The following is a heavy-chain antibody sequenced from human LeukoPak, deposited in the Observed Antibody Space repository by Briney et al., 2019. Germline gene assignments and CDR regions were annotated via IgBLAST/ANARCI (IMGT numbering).Heavy chain of an antibody. CDR3: AGGCSGGSCYFLSFDP. V-gene: IGHV4-34*01. CDR2: INHSGST. Sequence: SETLSLTCTVSGGSISSYYWSWIRQPPGKGLEWIGEINHSGSTNYNPSLKSRVTISVDTSKNQFSLKLSSVTAADTAVYYCAGGCSGGSCYFLSFDPWGQGTLVTVSS. D-gene: IGHD2-15*01. J-gene: IGHJ5*02. CDR1: GGSISSYY.